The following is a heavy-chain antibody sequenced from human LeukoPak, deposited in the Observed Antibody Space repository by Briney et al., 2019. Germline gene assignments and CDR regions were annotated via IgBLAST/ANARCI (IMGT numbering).Heavy chain of an antibody. D-gene: IGHD3-3*01. CDR3: ARGNYDFWSGYGTGSAFDI. Sequence: SETLSLTCTVSGGSISSYYWSWIRQPPVKGLEWIGYIYYSGSTNYNPSLKSRVTISVDTSKNQFSLKLSSVTAADTAVYYCARGNYDFWSGYGTGSAFDIWGQGTMVTVSS. V-gene: IGHV4-59*01. J-gene: IGHJ3*02. CDR1: GGSISSYY. CDR2: IYYSGST.